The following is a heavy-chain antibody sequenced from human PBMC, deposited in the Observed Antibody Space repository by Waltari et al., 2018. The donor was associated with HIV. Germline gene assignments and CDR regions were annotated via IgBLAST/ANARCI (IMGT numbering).Heavy chain of an antibody. CDR2: INYDGSNK. D-gene: IGHD6-6*01. Sequence: VQLMESGGGGVQHGKSLSLSCATSGFTFGSYGIHWVRQAPGKGLEWVAVINYDGSNKFYAESVKGRFLISRDNSKNTLFLQMNSLRDEDTGLYYCARDKAPYSSSSAVDYWGQGTLVTVS. CDR1: GFTFGSYG. CDR3: ARDKAPYSSSSAVDY. V-gene: IGHV3-33*01. J-gene: IGHJ4*02.